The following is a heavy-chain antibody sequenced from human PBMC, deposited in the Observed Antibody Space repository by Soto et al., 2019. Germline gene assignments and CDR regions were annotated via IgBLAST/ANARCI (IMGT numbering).Heavy chain of an antibody. D-gene: IGHD3-10*01. CDR1: GYSISAYY. CDR3: GRDDYGTFPY. Sequence: ASVKVSCKASGYSISAYYIHWVRQAPGQGLEWMGWIDPKNGGTVSAQKFQGRLTMTRDTSISTVYMDLSGLTSDDTDLYYCGRDDYGTFPYWGQGSLVTVSS. V-gene: IGHV1-2*02. CDR2: IDPKNGGT. J-gene: IGHJ4*02.